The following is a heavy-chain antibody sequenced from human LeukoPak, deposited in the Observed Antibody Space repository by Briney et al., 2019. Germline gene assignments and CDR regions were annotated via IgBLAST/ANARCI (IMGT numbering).Heavy chain of an antibody. D-gene: IGHD3-3*01. CDR2: ISSSSSTI. J-gene: IGHJ4*02. CDR3: AKDSTIFFLDY. CDR1: GFTFSSYS. Sequence: GGSLRLSCAASGFTFSSYSMNWVRQAPGKGREWVSYISSSSSTIYYADSVKGRFTISRDNSKNTLYLQMNSLRAEDTAVYYCAKDSTIFFLDYWGQGTLVTVSS. V-gene: IGHV3-48*01.